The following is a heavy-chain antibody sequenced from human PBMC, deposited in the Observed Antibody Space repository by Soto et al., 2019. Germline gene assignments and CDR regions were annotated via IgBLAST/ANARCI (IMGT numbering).Heavy chain of an antibody. J-gene: IGHJ4*02. Sequence: EVQLLDSGGGLVQPGGSLRLSCAASGFIFKHYAMNWIRQAPGKGLERVSSVSGSGDKTYYADSVKGRFTISRDNSKNTLYLDMSSLRAEDTAIYYCATSWFDFLYHFDYWGQGALVLVSS. D-gene: IGHD3-10*01. V-gene: IGHV3-23*01. CDR3: ATSWFDFLYHFDY. CDR1: GFIFKHYA. CDR2: VSGSGDKT.